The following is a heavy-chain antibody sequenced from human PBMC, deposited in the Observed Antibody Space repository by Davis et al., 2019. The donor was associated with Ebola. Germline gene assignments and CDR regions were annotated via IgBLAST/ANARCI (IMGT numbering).Heavy chain of an antibody. Sequence: GESLKISCAASGFTVSSNYMSWVRQAPGKGLEWVSVIYSGGSTYYADSVKGRFTISRDNSKNTLYLQMNSLRAEDTAVYYCARVNPVTAGLDYWGQGTLVTVSS. D-gene: IGHD2-21*02. CDR1: GFTVSSNY. CDR2: IYSGGST. CDR3: ARVNPVTAGLDY. J-gene: IGHJ4*02. V-gene: IGHV3-53*01.